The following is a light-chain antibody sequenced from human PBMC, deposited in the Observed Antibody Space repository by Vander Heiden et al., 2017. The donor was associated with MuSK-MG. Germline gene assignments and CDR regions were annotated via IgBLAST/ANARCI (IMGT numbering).Light chain of an antibody. V-gene: IGKV3-11*01. CDR3: HQRWNWGLT. CDR1: QSVSSY. J-gene: IGKJ4*01. Sequence: EIVLTQSPATLSLSPGERATLSCRASQSVSSYLAWYQQKPGQAPRLLIYDASNRATAIPATFSGSGSGTDFTLTISRLEPEDYAVYYCHQRWNWGLTFGGGTKVEIK. CDR2: DAS.